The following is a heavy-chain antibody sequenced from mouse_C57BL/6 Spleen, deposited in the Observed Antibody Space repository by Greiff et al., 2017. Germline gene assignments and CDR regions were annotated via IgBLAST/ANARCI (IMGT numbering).Heavy chain of an antibody. CDR1: GYTFTSYG. V-gene: IGHV1-81*01. CDR2: IYPRSGNT. CDR3: AREEDGLEAY. D-gene: IGHD2-2*01. J-gene: IGHJ3*01. Sequence: VQVVESGAELARPGASVKLSCKASGYTFTSYGISWVKQRTGQGLEWIGEIYPRSGNTYYNEKFKGKATLTADKSSSTAYMELRSLTSEDSAVYFCAREEDGLEAYWGQGTLVTVSA.